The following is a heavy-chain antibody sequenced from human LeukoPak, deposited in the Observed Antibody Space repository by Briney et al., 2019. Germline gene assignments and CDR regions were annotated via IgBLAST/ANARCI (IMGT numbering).Heavy chain of an antibody. V-gene: IGHV1-2*02. CDR1: GYTFTSYA. D-gene: IGHD4-17*01. Sequence: GASVKVSCKASGYTFTSYAMNWVRQAPGQGLEWMGWINPNSGGTNYAQKFQGRVTMTRDTSISTAYMELSRLRSDDTAVYYCARVTQTDYDFDYWGQGTLVTVSS. J-gene: IGHJ4*02. CDR2: INPNSGGT. CDR3: ARVTQTDYDFDY.